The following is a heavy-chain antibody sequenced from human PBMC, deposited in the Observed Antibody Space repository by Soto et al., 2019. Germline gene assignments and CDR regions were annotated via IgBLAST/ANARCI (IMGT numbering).Heavy chain of an antibody. CDR1: GGSISSSGYY. CDR2: IYFSGTT. V-gene: IGHV4-39*02. Sequence: PSETLSLTCSLSGGSISSSGYYWGWIRQPPGKGLEWIGSIYFSGTTYYNPSLKSRLTMSVDTSKNHFSLRLRSVTAADTAVYYCARERGTVTTPYYYYGMDVWGQGTTVTVSS. CDR3: ARERGTVTTPYYYYGMDV. J-gene: IGHJ6*02. D-gene: IGHD4-4*01.